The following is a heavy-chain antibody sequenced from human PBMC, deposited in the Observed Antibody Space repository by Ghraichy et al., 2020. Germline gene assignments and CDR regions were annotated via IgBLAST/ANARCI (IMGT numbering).Heavy chain of an antibody. CDR2: ITSSSRYI. CDR1: GFTFTTYN. D-gene: IGHD4-17*01. Sequence: GGSLRLSCAASGFTFTTYNMNWVRQAPGKGLEWVSSITSSSRYIYYADSVKGRITISRDNAKNSLYLHMNSLRAEDTAVYYCARDYYGDYAVDYWGQGTLVTVSS. V-gene: IGHV3-21*01. J-gene: IGHJ4*02. CDR3: ARDYYGDYAVDY.